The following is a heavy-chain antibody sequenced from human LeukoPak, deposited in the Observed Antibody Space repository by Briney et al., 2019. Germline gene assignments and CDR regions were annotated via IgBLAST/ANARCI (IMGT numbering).Heavy chain of an antibody. CDR1: GFTFSSYA. J-gene: IGHJ4*02. D-gene: IGHD6-19*01. V-gene: IGHV3-30-3*01. CDR3: ARDSLTYSSGWYPSDY. Sequence: GGSLRLSCAASGFTFSSYAMHWVRQAPGKGLEWVAVISYDGSNKYYADSVKGRFTISRDNSKNTLYLQMNSLRAEDTAVYYCARDSLTYSSGWYPSDYWGQGTLVTVSS. CDR2: ISYDGSNK.